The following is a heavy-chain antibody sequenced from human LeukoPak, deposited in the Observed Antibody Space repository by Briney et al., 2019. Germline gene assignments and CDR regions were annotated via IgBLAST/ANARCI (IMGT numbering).Heavy chain of an antibody. Sequence: GGSLRVSCAASGFTFSSYAMSWVRQAPGKGLEWVSAISGSGGSTYYADSVKGRFTISRDNSKNTLYLQMNSLRAEDTAVYYCAKASYCSGGSCYLVDYWGQGTLVTVSS. D-gene: IGHD2-15*01. CDR2: ISGSGGST. J-gene: IGHJ4*02. V-gene: IGHV3-23*01. CDR1: GFTFSSYA. CDR3: AKASYCSGGSCYLVDY.